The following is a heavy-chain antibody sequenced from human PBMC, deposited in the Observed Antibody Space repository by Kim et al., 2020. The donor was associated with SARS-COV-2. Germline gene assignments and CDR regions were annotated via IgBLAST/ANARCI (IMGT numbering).Heavy chain of an antibody. V-gene: IGHV4-31*03. D-gene: IGHD5-12*01. J-gene: IGHJ3*02. CDR3: ARVEVATILLGAFDI. CDR2: IYYSGST. Sequence: SETLSLTCTVSGGSISSGGYYWSWIRQHPGKGLEWIGYIYYSGSTYYNPSLKSRVTISVDTTKNQFSLKLSSVTAADTAVYYCARVEVATILLGAFDIWGQGTMVTVSS. CDR1: GGSISSGGYY.